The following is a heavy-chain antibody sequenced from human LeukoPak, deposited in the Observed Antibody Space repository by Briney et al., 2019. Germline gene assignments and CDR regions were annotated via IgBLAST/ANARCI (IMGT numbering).Heavy chain of an antibody. Sequence: GGSLRLSCAASGFAFGTYAMHWVRQAPGKGLEWVSYISRSGSTTFYADSVKGRFTMSRDNAKNSLYLQMNSLRAEDTAVYYCAREVAYYFDYWGQGTLVTVSS. CDR2: ISRSGSTT. CDR3: AREVAYYFDY. V-gene: IGHV3-48*03. D-gene: IGHD5-12*01. J-gene: IGHJ4*02. CDR1: GFAFGTYA.